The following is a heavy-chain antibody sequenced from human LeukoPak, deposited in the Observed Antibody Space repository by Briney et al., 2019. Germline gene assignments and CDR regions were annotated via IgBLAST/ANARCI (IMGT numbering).Heavy chain of an antibody. J-gene: IGHJ4*02. V-gene: IGHV5-51*01. CDR1: GYSFTSYW. Sequence: GESLKISCKGSGYSFTSYWIGWVRQMPGKGLEWVGIIFPGDSDARYSPSFQGQVTISADKSISTAYLQWNSLKASDTAMYYCARGKIAAPGTLDYWGQGTLVTVSS. D-gene: IGHD6-13*01. CDR3: ARGKIAAPGTLDY. CDR2: IFPGDSDA.